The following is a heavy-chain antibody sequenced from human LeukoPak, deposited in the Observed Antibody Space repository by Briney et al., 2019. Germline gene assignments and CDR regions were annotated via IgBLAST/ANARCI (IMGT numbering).Heavy chain of an antibody. D-gene: IGHD2-2*01. CDR2: IYTSGST. J-gene: IGHJ4*02. Sequence: SETLSLTCSVSGGSISSYYGSWIRQPAGKGLEWIGRIYTSGSTNYNPSLKSRVTISVDTSKNQFSLKLSSVTAADTAVYYRARNRAYCSSTSCYYDDYWGQGTLVTVSS. CDR1: GGSISSYY. V-gene: IGHV4-4*07. CDR3: ARNRAYCSSTSCYYDDY.